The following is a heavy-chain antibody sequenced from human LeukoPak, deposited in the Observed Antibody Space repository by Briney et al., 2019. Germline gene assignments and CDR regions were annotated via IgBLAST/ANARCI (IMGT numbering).Heavy chain of an antibody. D-gene: IGHD5-18*01. J-gene: IGHJ4*02. CDR1: VYTFTTYD. V-gene: IGHV1-8*01. CDR2: MNPNSGNT. Sequence: ASVNVSCKASVYTFTTYDSNWVRQATGQGREWMGWMNPNSGNTGYAQKFQGRVTMTRNTSISTAFMELSGLRSEDTAVYFCARRNTAMVAGLDYWGQGSLVTVSS. CDR3: ARRNTAMVAGLDY.